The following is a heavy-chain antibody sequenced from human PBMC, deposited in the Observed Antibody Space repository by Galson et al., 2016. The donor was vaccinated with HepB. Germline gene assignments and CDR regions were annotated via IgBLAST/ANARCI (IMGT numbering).Heavy chain of an antibody. CDR3: ARDREYNFWSGYYPLKFFDY. CDR2: IWYDGSHK. CDR1: GFTFSSYG. J-gene: IGHJ4*02. D-gene: IGHD3-3*01. V-gene: IGHV3-33*01. Sequence: SLRLSCAASGFTFSSYGMHWVRQVPGKGLEWVAIIWYDGSHKFYVDSVKGRFTISRDNSKSTLYLQMNSLRAEDTAVYYCARDREYNFWSGYYPLKFFDYWGQGTLVTVSS.